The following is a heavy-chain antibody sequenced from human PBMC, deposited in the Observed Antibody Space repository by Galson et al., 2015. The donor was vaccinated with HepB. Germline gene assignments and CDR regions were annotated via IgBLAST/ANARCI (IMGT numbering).Heavy chain of an antibody. D-gene: IGHD3-22*01. CDR1: AFTYRSYA. J-gene: IGHJ4*02. CDR2: ISYDGSNK. V-gene: IGHV3-30-3*01. Sequence: PLRLSWPAPAFTYRSYAMHGAAQAPGKGLEGVAVISYDGSNKSYSDSVKGRLTISNDNSNNTLYLQMNSLRAEDTAVYYCARDPSRYVSSGYFYYWGQGTLVTVSS. CDR3: ARDPSRYVSSGYFYY.